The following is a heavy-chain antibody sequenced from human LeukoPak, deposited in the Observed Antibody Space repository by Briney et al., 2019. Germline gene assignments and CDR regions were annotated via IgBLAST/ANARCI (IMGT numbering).Heavy chain of an antibody. V-gene: IGHV3-7*03. CDR1: GLSFSSLW. J-gene: IGHJ6*03. CDR3: ARVLRYCSGGNCYSGGLGYMDV. CDR2: IKGDGSEK. D-gene: IGHD2-15*01. Sequence: PGGSLRLSCVASGLSFSSLWMSWVRQAPGKGLEWVANIKGDGSEKYYVDSVKGRFTISRDNAKNSLFLQMNSLRAEDTAVYYCARVLRYCSGGNCYSGGLGYMDVWGKGTTVTISS.